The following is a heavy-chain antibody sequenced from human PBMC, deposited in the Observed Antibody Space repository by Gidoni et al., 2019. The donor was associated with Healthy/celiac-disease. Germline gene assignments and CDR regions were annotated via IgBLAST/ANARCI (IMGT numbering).Heavy chain of an antibody. CDR2: ISSSSSYT. CDR3: ARSSGYYFDAFDI. CDR1: GFTFSDYY. V-gene: IGHV3-11*06. D-gene: IGHD3-22*01. J-gene: IGHJ3*02. Sequence: QVQLVESGGGLVKPGGSLRLSCAASGFTFSDYYMSWIRQAPGKGLEWVSYISSSSSYTNYADSVKGRFTISRDNAKNSLYLQMNSLRAEDTAVYYCARSSGYYFDAFDIWGQGTMVTVSS.